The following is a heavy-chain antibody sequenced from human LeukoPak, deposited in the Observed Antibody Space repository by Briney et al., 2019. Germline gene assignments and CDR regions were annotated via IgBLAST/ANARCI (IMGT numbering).Heavy chain of an antibody. V-gene: IGHV1-46*01. CDR2: INPSGGST. CDR1: GYTFTSYY. J-gene: IGHJ4*02. Sequence: ASVKVSCKASGYTFTSYYMHWVRQAPGQGLEWMGIINPSGGSTSYAQKFQGRVTMTRDTSTSTVYMELSSLRSEDTAVYYCARDLTHADTAAWRFSLNRGSEYYFDYWGQGTLVTVSS. CDR3: ARDLTHADTAAWRFSLNRGSEYYFDY. D-gene: IGHD3-3*01.